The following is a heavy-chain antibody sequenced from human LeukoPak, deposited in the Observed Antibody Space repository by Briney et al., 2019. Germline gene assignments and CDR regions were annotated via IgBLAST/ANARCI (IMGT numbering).Heavy chain of an antibody. Sequence: PSETLSLTCTVSGGSISSGGYYWSWIRQHPGKGLEWIVYIYYSGSTYYNPSLKSRVTISVYTSKNQFSLKLSSVTAADTAVYYCASSDPVPTGTDFTYWGQGTLVTVSS. CDR2: IYYSGST. CDR1: GGSISSGGYY. V-gene: IGHV4-31*03. D-gene: IGHD1-1*01. J-gene: IGHJ4*02. CDR3: ASSDPVPTGTDFTY.